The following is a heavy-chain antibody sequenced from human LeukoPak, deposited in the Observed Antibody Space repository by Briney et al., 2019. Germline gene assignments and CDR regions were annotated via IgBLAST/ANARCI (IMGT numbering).Heavy chain of an antibody. Sequence: SDTLSLTCSVSGGSISSYYWLWIRQPRGKGLVWIGYNYYSGSTNYNPSHKSRVTISVDTSKNQFSLKLSSVTAADTAVYYCARVIPHYGSGSYCYMDVWGKGTTVTISS. CDR3: ARVIPHYGSGSYCYMDV. CDR2: NYYSGST. CDR1: GGSISSYY. V-gene: IGHV4-59*13. D-gene: IGHD3-10*01. J-gene: IGHJ6*03.